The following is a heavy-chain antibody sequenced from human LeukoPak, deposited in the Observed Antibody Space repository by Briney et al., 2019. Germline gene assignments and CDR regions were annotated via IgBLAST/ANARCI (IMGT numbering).Heavy chain of an antibody. CDR2: IIPIFGTA. Sequence: SVKVSCKASGGTFSSYAISWVRQAPGQGLEWMGGIIPIFGTANYAQKFQGRVTITADESTSTAYMELSSLRSEDTAVYYCARDRVVTNYYYYGMDVWGQGTTVTVSS. CDR1: GGTFSSYA. V-gene: IGHV1-69*13. D-gene: IGHD2-21*02. J-gene: IGHJ6*02. CDR3: ARDRVVTNYYYYGMDV.